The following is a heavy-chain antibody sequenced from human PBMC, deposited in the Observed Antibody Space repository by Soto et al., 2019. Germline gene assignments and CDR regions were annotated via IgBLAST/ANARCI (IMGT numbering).Heavy chain of an antibody. CDR1: GFTFSSYS. Sequence: GGSLILSCAASGFTFSSYSMNWVRQAPGKGLEWVSSISSSSSYIYYADSVKGRFTISRDNAKNSLYLQMNSLRAEDTAVYYCARGVGPSWSYYNSYFDYWGQGTLVTVS. CDR3: ARGVGPSWSYYNSYFDY. CDR2: ISSSSSYI. D-gene: IGHD3-10*01. J-gene: IGHJ4*02. V-gene: IGHV3-21*01.